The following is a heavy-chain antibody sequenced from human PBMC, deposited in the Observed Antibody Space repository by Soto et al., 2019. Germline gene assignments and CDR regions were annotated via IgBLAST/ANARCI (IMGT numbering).Heavy chain of an antibody. Sequence: SVKVSCKASGGTFSSYAISWVRQAPGQGLEWMGGIIPIFGTANYAQKFQGRVTITADKSTSTAYMELSSLRSEDTAVYYCASEPDYYYYGMDVWGQGTTVTVSS. J-gene: IGHJ6*02. V-gene: IGHV1-69*06. CDR3: ASEPDYYYYGMDV. CDR2: IIPIFGTA. CDR1: GGTFSSYA.